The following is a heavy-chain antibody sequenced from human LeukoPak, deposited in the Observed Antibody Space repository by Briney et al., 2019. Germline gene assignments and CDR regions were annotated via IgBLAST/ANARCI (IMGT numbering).Heavy chain of an antibody. D-gene: IGHD6-13*01. CDR3: ARRRAEGGSNGHYNWFDP. CDR1: GDSINAYY. J-gene: IGHJ5*02. V-gene: IGHV4-59*08. Sequence: SETLSLTCTVSGDSINAYYWGWIRQPPGKGLEWICYIYFSGTTKYNPSLESRVTISVDTSKNQSSLKLSSVTAADTAMYYCARRRAEGGSNGHYNWFDPWGQGILVTVSS. CDR2: IYFSGTT.